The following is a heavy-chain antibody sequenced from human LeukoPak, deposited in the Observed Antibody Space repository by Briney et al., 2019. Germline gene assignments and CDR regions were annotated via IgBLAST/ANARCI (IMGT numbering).Heavy chain of an antibody. D-gene: IGHD6-13*01. V-gene: IGHV4-31*03. J-gene: IGHJ4*02. CDR1: GGSISSGGYY. CDR3: ARDVAAAGLFDY. CDR2: IYYSGST. Sequence: SETLSLTCTVSGGSISSGGYYWSWIRQHPGKGLEWIGYIYYSGSTYYNPSLKSRVTISVDTSKNQFSLKLSSVTAADTAVYYCARDVAAAGLFDYWGLGTLVTVSS.